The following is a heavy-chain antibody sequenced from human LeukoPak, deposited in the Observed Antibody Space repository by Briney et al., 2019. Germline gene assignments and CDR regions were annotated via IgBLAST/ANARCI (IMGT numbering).Heavy chain of an antibody. J-gene: IGHJ4*02. CDR2: IVPILGIA. CDR1: GGTFSSYA. V-gene: IGHV1-69*04. Sequence: RASVKVSCKASGGTFSSYAISWVRQAPGQGLEWMGRIVPILGIANYAQEFQGRVTITADKSTSTAYMELSSLRSEDTAVYYCASLEVATISVGYFDYWGQGTLVTVSS. D-gene: IGHD5-12*01. CDR3: ASLEVATISVGYFDY.